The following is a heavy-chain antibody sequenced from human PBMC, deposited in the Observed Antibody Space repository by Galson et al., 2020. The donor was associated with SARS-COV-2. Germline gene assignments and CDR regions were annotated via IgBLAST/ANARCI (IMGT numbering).Heavy chain of an antibody. J-gene: IGHJ6*02. CDR2: INTNTGNP. V-gene: IGHV7-4-1*02. Sequence: ASVKVSCKASGYTFTSYAMNWVRQAPGQGLEWMGWINTNTGNPTYAQGFTGRFVFSLDTSVSTAYLQISSLKAEDTAVYYCARAGYGDDYYYYYGMDVWGQGTTVTISS. CDR3: ARAGYGDDYYYYYGMDV. CDR1: GYTFTSYA. D-gene: IGHD5-18*01.